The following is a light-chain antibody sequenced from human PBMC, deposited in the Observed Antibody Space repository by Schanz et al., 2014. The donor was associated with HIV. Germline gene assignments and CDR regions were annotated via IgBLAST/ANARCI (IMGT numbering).Light chain of an antibody. CDR2: DVS. Sequence: QSVLTQPPSASGSPGQSVTISCPGTSSDVGGYNYLSWYQHHPGQAPKLMIYDVSKRPSGVPDRFSGSKSGNTASLTISGLQAEDEADYYCGSYSSGDSHWVFGGGTKLTVL. CDR1: SSDVGGYNY. CDR3: GSYSSGDSHWV. J-gene: IGLJ3*02. V-gene: IGLV2-8*01.